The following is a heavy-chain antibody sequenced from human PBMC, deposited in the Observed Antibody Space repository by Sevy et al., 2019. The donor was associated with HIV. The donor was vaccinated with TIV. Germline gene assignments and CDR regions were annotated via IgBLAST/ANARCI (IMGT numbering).Heavy chain of an antibody. J-gene: IGHJ5*02. CDR1: GFTFSSYG. CDR2: ISYDGSNK. V-gene: IGHV3-30*18. D-gene: IGHD6-13*01. Sequence: GGSLRLSCAASGFTFSSYGMHWVRQAPGKGLEWVAVISYDGSNKHYADSVKGRFTISRDNSKNTLYLQMNSLRAEDTAVYYCAKDLQRGYSSSWYDWFDPWGQGTLVTVSS. CDR3: AKDLQRGYSSSWYDWFDP.